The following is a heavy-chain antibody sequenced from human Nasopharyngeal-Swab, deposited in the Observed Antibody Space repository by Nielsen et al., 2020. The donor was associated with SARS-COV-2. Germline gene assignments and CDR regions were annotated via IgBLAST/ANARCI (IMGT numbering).Heavy chain of an antibody. J-gene: IGHJ3*02. CDR2: IRSKAYGGTT. CDR1: GFTFGDYA. D-gene: IGHD6-13*01. CDR3: YLSAQLVRRAFDI. V-gene: IGHV3-49*04. Sequence: GESLKISCTASGFTFGDYAMSWVRQAPGKGLEWVGFIRSKAYGGTTEYAASVKGRFTISRDDSKSIAYLQMNSLKTEDTAVYYRYLSAQLVRRAFDIWGQGTMVTVSS.